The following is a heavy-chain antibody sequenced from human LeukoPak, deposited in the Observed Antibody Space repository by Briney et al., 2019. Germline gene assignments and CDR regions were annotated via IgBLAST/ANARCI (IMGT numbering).Heavy chain of an antibody. V-gene: IGHV4-34*01. D-gene: IGHD3-22*01. CDR2: INHSGST. Sequence: SETLSLTCAVYGGSFSGYYWSWIRQPPGKGLEWIGEINHSGSTNYNPSRKSRVTISVDTSKNQFSLKLSSVTAADTAVYYCARGDSQSDCWGQGTLVTVSS. J-gene: IGHJ4*02. CDR3: ARGDSQSDC. CDR1: GGSFSGYY.